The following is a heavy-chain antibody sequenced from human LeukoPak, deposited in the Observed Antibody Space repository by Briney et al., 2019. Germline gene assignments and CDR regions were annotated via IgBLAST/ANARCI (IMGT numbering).Heavy chain of an antibody. V-gene: IGHV1-8*02. Sequence: AASVKVSCKASGYTFTGYYMHWVRQAPGQGLEWMGWMNPNSGNTGYAQKFQGRVTMTRNTSISTAYMELSSLRSEDTAVYYCARQCSSTSCYDGGSGIFDYWGQGTLVTVSS. CDR3: ARQCSSTSCYDGGSGIFDY. CDR1: GYTFTGYY. CDR2: MNPNSGNT. D-gene: IGHD2-2*01. J-gene: IGHJ4*02.